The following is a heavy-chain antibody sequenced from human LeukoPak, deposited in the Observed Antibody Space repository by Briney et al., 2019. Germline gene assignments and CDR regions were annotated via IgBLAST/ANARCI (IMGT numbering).Heavy chain of an antibody. CDR2: ISSSGSTI. V-gene: IGHV3-11*04. D-gene: IGHD3-9*01. CDR1: GFTFSDYY. J-gene: IGHJ3*02. Sequence: GGSLRLSCAASGFTFSDYYMSWIRQAPGKGLEWVSYISSSGSTIYYADSVKGRFTISRDNAKNSLYLQMNSLRAEDTAVYYCAKEHHYDITDAFDIWGQGTMVTVSS. CDR3: AKEHHYDITDAFDI.